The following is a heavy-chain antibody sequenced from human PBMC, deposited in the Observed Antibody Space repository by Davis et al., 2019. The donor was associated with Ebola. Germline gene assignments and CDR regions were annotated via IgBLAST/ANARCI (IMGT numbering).Heavy chain of an antibody. Sequence: PGGSLRLSCAASGFTFSSYWMHWVRQVPGKGLVWVSRSNRDGTYTHYADSVKGRFTISRDNAKNTLYLQMNSLRAEDTAVYYCVRDSYDSSGSGGNYYGFDSWGQGALVTVSS. CDR1: GFTFSSYW. V-gene: IGHV3-74*01. CDR2: SNRDGTYT. D-gene: IGHD3-22*01. CDR3: VRDSYDSSGSGGNYYGFDS. J-gene: IGHJ4*02.